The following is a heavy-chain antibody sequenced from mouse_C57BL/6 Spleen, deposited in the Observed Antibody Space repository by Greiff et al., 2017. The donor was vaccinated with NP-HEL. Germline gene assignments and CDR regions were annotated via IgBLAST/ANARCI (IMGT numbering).Heavy chain of an antibody. V-gene: IGHV1-55*01. Sequence: VKLMESGAELVKPGASVKMSCKASGYTFTSYWITWVKQRPGQGLEWIGDIYPGSGSTNYNEKFKSKATLTVDTSSSTAYMQLSSLTSEDSAVYYCARGVFDYWGQGTTLTVSS. CDR2: IYPGSGST. CDR1: GYTFTSYW. CDR3: ARGVFDY. J-gene: IGHJ2*01.